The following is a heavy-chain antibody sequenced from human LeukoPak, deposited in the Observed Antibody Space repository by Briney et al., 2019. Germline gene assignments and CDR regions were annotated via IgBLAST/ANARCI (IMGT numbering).Heavy chain of an antibody. CDR2: ISGSGAST. V-gene: IGHV3-23*01. Sequence: PGVSLRLSSAASGFTFSSNAMMWLRQAPGLGLEWGSAISGSGASTYYADSVKVRFTISRDNSKNTLNLQMNSLSVEDTALYYCARDIQSSYWGQGTLVTVSS. J-gene: IGHJ4*02. CDR3: ARDIQSSY. CDR1: GFTFSSNA.